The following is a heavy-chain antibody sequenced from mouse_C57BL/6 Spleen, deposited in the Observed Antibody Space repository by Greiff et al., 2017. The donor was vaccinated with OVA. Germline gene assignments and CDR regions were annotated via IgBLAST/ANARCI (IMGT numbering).Heavy chain of an antibody. Sequence: VQGVESGPELVKPGASVKISCKASGYAFSSSWMNWVKQRPGKGLEWIGRIYPGDGDTNYNGKFKGKATLTADKSSSTAYMQLSSLTSEDSAVYFCARSYDGYFFDYWGQGTTLTVSS. D-gene: IGHD2-3*01. V-gene: IGHV1-82*01. CDR2: IYPGDGDT. CDR1: GYAFSSSW. J-gene: IGHJ2*01. CDR3: ARSYDGYFFDY.